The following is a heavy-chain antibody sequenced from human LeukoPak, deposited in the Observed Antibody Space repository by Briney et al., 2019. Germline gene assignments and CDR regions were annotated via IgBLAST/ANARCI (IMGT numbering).Heavy chain of an antibody. CDR2: IIPIFGTA. Sequence: SAKVSCKASGGTFSSYAISWVRQAPGQGLEWMGRIIPIFGTANYAQKFQGRVTITTDESTSTAYMELSSLRSEDTAVYYCAREIVGATGGYFDYWGQGTLVTVSS. CDR3: AREIVGATGGYFDY. D-gene: IGHD1-26*01. CDR1: GGTFSSYA. J-gene: IGHJ4*02. V-gene: IGHV1-69*05.